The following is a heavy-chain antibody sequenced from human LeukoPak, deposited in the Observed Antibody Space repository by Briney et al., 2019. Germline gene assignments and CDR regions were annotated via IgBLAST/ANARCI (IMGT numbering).Heavy chain of an antibody. Sequence: QTGGSLRLSCAASGFTFSSYAMHWVRQAPGKGLEWVAVISYDGSNKYYADSVKGRFTISRDNSKNTLYLQMNSLRAEDTAVYYCAGVGVAGYYFDYWGQGTLVTVSS. V-gene: IGHV3-30-3*01. D-gene: IGHD6-19*01. J-gene: IGHJ4*02. CDR1: GFTFSSYA. CDR3: AGVGVAGYYFDY. CDR2: ISYDGSNK.